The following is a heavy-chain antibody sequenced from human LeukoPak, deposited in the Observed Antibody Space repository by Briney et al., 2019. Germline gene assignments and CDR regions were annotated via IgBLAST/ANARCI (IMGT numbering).Heavy chain of an antibody. CDR3: AKRGGSYSFDY. CDR2: IDGSSSII. D-gene: IGHD1-26*01. Sequence: PGGSLRLSCAASGFTFSDAWMSWVRQAPGEGLEWVSAIDGSSSIIYYADSVKGRFTISRDNSKKTLYLQMNSLRVEDTAIYYCAKRGGSYSFDYWGQGTLVTVSS. V-gene: IGHV3-23*05. J-gene: IGHJ4*02. CDR1: GFTFSDAW.